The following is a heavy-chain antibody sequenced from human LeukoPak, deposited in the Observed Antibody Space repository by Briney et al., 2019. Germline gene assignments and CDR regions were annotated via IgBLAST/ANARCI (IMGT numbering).Heavy chain of an antibody. D-gene: IGHD3-22*01. Sequence: PGRSLRLSCAASGFTFDDYAMHWVRQAPGKGLEWVSGISCNTGSVAYADSVKGRFTISRDKAKNSLYLQMNSLRAEDMALYYCAIGSGDYSAFEYWGQGTLVTVSS. CDR1: GFTFDDYA. V-gene: IGHV3-9*03. CDR2: ISCNTGSV. J-gene: IGHJ4*01. CDR3: AIGSGDYSAFEY.